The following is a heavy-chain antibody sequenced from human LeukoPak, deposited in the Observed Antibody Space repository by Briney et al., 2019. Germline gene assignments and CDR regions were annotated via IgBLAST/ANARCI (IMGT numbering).Heavy chain of an antibody. J-gene: IGHJ4*02. CDR2: ISAYNGNT. D-gene: IGHD6-19*01. V-gene: IGHV1-18*04. CDR3: ARGLVIAVAGPFFDY. Sequence: ASVKVSCKASGYTFTSYGISWVRQAPGQGLEWMGWISAYNGNTNYAQKPQGRVTMTTDTSTSTAYMELRSLRSDDTAVYYCARGLVIAVAGPFFDYWGQGTLVTVSS. CDR1: GYTFTSYG.